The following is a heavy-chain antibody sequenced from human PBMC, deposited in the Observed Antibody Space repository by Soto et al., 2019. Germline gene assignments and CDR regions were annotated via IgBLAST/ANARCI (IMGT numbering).Heavy chain of an antibody. CDR1: GFTFSSYG. Sequence: QVQLVESGGGVVQPGRSLRLSCAASGFTFSSYGMHWVRQAPGKGLEWVAVISYDGSNKYYADSVKGRFTISRDNYKKTLYLQMNSLRAEDTDVYYCEKDEGDGYNVGDIVPWTPGGNAFDIWGQGTMVTVSS. D-gene: IGHD3-16*01. J-gene: IGHJ3*02. CDR2: ISYDGSNK. CDR3: EKDEGDGYNVGDIVPWTPGGNAFDI. V-gene: IGHV3-30*18.